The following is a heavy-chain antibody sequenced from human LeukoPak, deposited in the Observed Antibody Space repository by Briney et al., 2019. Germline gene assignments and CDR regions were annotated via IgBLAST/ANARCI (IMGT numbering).Heavy chain of an antibody. Sequence: SQTLSLTCTVSGGSISSGSHYWNWVRQPAGKGLEYIGRVYSSGSTDSNPSLRSRLTMSVHTSKNQLSLKLTSVTAADTAVYYCARLGRFGALLPYYYYMDVWGKGTTVTVSS. CDR3: ARLGRFGALLPYYYYMDV. D-gene: IGHD3-10*01. CDR2: VYSSGST. J-gene: IGHJ6*03. V-gene: IGHV4-61*02. CDR1: GGSISSGSHY.